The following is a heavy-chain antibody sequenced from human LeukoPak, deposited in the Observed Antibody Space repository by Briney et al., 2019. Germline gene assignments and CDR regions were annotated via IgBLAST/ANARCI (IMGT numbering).Heavy chain of an antibody. Sequence: GSLRLSCSASGFTVSNSNMNWVRQAPGKGLEWISVIYSGGSTHYADSVKGRFTISRDNSKNTLFLQMNSLRVEDTAVYYCAKEEQQFDYFDYWGQGTLVTVSS. CDR2: IYSGGST. D-gene: IGHD6-6*01. CDR1: GFTVSNSN. J-gene: IGHJ4*02. V-gene: IGHV3-53*01. CDR3: AKEEQQFDYFDY.